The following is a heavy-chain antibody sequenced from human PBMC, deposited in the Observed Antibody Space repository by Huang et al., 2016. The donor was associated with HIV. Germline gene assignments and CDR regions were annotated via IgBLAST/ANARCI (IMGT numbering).Heavy chain of an antibody. V-gene: IGHV4-39*01. J-gene: IGHJ3*01. D-gene: IGHD3-16*01. Sequence: QLQLQESGPGLVRPSETLSLTCSVSGGSVNSGYYYWGWIRQPPGQGLEWIACVFYGGNPFYTPSRKVRGSISVDTSKKRFSLNLSSVTAADTAVYFCARLPFDYVWGTQRQTALDELDVWGQGTMVTVSS. CDR1: GGSVNSGYYY. CDR3: ARLPFDYVWGTQRQTALDELDV. CDR2: VFYGGNP.